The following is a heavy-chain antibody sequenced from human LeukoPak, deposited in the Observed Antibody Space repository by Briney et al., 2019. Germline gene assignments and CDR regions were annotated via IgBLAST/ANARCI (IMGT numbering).Heavy chain of an antibody. D-gene: IGHD1-26*01. V-gene: IGHV3-53*01. CDR1: GFTVSNNC. J-gene: IGHJ2*01. CDR3: AKDRTVGASYWYFDL. Sequence: GGSLRLSCVASGFTVSNNCMSWVRQAPGKGLEWVSVIYSDGSTYYSDSAKGRFTISRDSSKNTLFLHMNTLRAEDTAIYYCAKDRTVGASYWYFDLWGRGTLVTVSS. CDR2: IYSDGST.